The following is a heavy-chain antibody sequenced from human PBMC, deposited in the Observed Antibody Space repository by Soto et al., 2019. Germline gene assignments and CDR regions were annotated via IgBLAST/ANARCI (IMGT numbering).Heavy chain of an antibody. CDR3: ATMVVADTLAAFDI. CDR2: IYYSGTT. D-gene: IGHD2-15*01. Sequence: PSETLSLTCTVSGGSIISGSYYWGWIRQPPGKGLEWIGSIYYSGTTYYNPSLKSRVTISVDTSKNQSSLRLSSVTAADTAVYYCATMVVADTLAAFDIWGQGTMVTVSS. J-gene: IGHJ3*02. CDR1: GGSIISGSYY. V-gene: IGHV4-39*01.